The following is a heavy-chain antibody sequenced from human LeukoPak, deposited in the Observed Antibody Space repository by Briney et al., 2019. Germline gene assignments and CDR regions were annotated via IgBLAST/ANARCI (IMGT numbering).Heavy chain of an antibody. D-gene: IGHD5-24*01. CDR3: AEDQGSRDGYNYYFDY. Sequence: GGSLRLSCAASGFTFSNYWIHWVRQVPGKGLVWVSRIDSDGTTTRYADSVKGRFTISRDNAKNTVYLQMNSLRAEDTAVYYCAEDQGSRDGYNYYFDYWGQGTLVTVSS. CDR2: IDSDGTTT. J-gene: IGHJ4*02. V-gene: IGHV3-74*01. CDR1: GFTFSNYW.